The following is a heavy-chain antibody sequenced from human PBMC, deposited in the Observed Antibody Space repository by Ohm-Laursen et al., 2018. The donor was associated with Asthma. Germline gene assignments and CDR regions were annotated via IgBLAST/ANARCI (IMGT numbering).Heavy chain of an antibody. Sequence: SLRLSCAASGFTFSSYAMHWVRQAPAKGLEWVAVISYDGSNKYYADSVKGRFTISRDNSKSTLFLQMSSLRPEDTAVYYCARGLGGIHRWLSYQIDKWGQGTQVTVSS. CDR3: ARGLGGIHRWLSYQIDK. CDR2: ISYDGSNK. CDR1: GFTFSSYA. D-gene: IGHD5-18*01. J-gene: IGHJ4*02. V-gene: IGHV3-30-3*01.